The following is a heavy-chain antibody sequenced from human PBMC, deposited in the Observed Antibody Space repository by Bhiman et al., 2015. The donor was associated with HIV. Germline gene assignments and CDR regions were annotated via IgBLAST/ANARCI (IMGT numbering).Heavy chain of an antibody. Sequence: VQLVESGGGVVPPGRSLRLSCAASGFTFSSYSMNWVRQAPGKGLEWVSSISSSSSYIYYADSVKGRFTISRDNAKNSLYLQMNSLRAEDTAVYYCAKSGLFVLVVYAPDVLDIWGQGTMVTVSS. V-gene: IGHV3-21*01. J-gene: IGHJ3*02. CDR2: ISSSSSYI. CDR1: GFTFSSYS. CDR3: AKSGLFVLVVYAPDVLDI. D-gene: IGHD2-8*02.